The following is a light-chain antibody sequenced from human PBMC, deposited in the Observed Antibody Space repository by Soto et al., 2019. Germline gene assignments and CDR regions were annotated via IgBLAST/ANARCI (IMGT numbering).Light chain of an antibody. CDR1: QSVFSNSNNKKY. CDR3: QQYYSTPWT. V-gene: IGKV4-1*01. J-gene: IGKJ1*01. Sequence: DIVMTQSADSLAVSLGERATINCKSSQSVFSNSNNKKYLAWYQQKPGQPPKLLIHWASIRESGVPDRFSGSGSGTDFTLANNSLQAEDVAVYYCQQYYSTPWTFGQGTKVEIK. CDR2: WAS.